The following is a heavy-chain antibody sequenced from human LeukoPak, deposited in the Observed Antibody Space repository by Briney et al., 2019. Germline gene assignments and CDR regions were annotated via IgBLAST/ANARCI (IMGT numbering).Heavy chain of an antibody. Sequence: GGSLRLSCAASGFTFTIYAMSWVRQAPGKGLQWVSTISGSGDATYYPDSVKGRFTISRDKSKNTLYLQMGSLRAEHTAVYYCAKDRVSSHDKSRFYQPQLFYFDHWGQGTLVAVSS. CDR2: ISGSGDAT. CDR1: GFTFTIYA. V-gene: IGHV3-23*01. D-gene: IGHD3-22*01. CDR3: AKDRVSSHDKSRFYQPQLFYFDH. J-gene: IGHJ4*02.